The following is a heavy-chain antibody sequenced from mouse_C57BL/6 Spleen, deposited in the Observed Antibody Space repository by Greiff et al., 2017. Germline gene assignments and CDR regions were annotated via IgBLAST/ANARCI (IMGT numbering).Heavy chain of an antibody. J-gene: IGHJ3*01. CDR1: GYTFTSYW. CDR3: ARGGVDSSGYGFAY. Sequence: VKLQQPGAELVKPGASVKLSCKASGYTFTSYWMQWVKQRPGQGLEWIGEIDPSDSYTNYNQKFKGKATLTVDTSSSTAYMQLSSLTSEDSAVYYCARGGVDSSGYGFAYWGQGTLVTVSA. V-gene: IGHV1-50*01. CDR2: IDPSDSYT. D-gene: IGHD3-2*02.